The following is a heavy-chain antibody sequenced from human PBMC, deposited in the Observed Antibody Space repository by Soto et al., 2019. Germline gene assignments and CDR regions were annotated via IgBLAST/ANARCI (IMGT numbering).Heavy chain of an antibody. CDR2: ISYDGSNK. Sequence: VQLVESGGGVVQPGRSLRLSCAASGFTFSSYGMHWVRQAPGTGLEWVAVISYDGSNKYYADAVKGRFTISRDNSKNTLYLQMNSRRAEDTAVYYCAKEFGYYYDSSGYYPPDVWGQGTTVTVSS. D-gene: IGHD3-22*01. V-gene: IGHV3-30*18. CDR3: AKEFGYYYDSSGYYPPDV. CDR1: GFTFSSYG. J-gene: IGHJ6*02.